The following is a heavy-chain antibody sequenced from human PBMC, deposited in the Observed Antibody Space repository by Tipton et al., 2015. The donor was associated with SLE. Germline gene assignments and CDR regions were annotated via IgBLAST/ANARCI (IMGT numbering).Heavy chain of an antibody. D-gene: IGHD6-13*01. CDR2: IYHSGTT. CDR1: GYSISSDYY. CDR3: ATHSSSGTWYFDF. V-gene: IGHV4-38-2*02. Sequence: TLSLTCIVSGYSISSDYYWGGSRQPPGKPLEWIGGIYHSGTTYYNPPLKSRVTISVDTSKNHFSLDLNSVTAADTAVYYCATHSSSGTWYFDFWGQGALVTVSS. J-gene: IGHJ4*02.